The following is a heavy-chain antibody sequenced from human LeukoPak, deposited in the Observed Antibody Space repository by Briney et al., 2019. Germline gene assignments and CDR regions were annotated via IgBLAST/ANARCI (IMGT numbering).Heavy chain of an antibody. V-gene: IGHV5-10-1*01. CDR2: IDPSDSYT. D-gene: IGHD3-10*01. CDR3: ARLYGSGTGWFDP. Sequence: GESLRISCKGSGYIFTNHWISWVRQMPGKGLEWMGRIDPSDSYTNYSPSFEGHVTISADKSLTTAYMQWSSLKASDTAMYYCARLYGSGTGWFDPWGQGTLVTVSS. J-gene: IGHJ5*02. CDR1: GYIFTNHW.